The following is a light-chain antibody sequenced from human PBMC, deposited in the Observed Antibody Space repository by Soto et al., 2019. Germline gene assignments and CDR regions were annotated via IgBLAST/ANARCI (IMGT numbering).Light chain of an antibody. V-gene: IGKV3-20*01. Sequence: EIVLTQSPGTLSLSPGERATLSCRASQRVSSSYLAWYQQKPGQAPRLLIYGASSRATGIPDRFSGSGSGTDFTLTISRLDPEDFAVYYCQQYGTSPLTFGPGTKVDIK. CDR3: QQYGTSPLT. CDR2: GAS. J-gene: IGKJ3*01. CDR1: QRVSSSY.